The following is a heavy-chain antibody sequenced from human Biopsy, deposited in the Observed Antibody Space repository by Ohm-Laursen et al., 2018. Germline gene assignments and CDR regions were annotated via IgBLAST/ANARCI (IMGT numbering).Heavy chain of an antibody. J-gene: IGHJ5*02. Sequence: GASVKVSCKVSGYTLTELSMHWVRQSPGKGLEWVGGFDPEGGKTVYAQNLQGRVTMTEDTSTDTAYMELSSLRSEDTAVYFCARADPPLFYYGSGSSNWFDPWGQGTLVTVSS. CDR3: ARADPPLFYYGSGSSNWFDP. V-gene: IGHV1-24*01. CDR2: FDPEGGKT. CDR1: GYTLTELS. D-gene: IGHD3-10*01.